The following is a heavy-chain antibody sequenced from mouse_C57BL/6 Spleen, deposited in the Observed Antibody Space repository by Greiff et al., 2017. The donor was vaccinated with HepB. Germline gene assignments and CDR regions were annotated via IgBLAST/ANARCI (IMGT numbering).Heavy chain of an antibody. V-gene: IGHV1-80*01. CDR2: IYPGDGDT. Sequence: QVHVKQSGAELVKPGASVKISCKASGYAFSSYWMNWVKQRPGKGLEWIGQIYPGDGDTNYNGKFKGKATLTADKSSSTAYMQLSSLTSEDSAVYFCARSGTYYGSSYGGPFDYWGQGTTLTVSS. CDR1: GYAFSSYW. CDR3: ARSGTYYGSSYGGPFDY. J-gene: IGHJ2*01. D-gene: IGHD1-1*01.